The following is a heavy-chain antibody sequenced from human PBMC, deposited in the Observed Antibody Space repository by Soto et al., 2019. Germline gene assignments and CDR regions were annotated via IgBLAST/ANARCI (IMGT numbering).Heavy chain of an antibody. V-gene: IGHV1-8*01. D-gene: IGHD2-15*01. CDR3: ARVAVAARPRWYNWFDP. CDR2: MNPNSGET. CDR1: GYTFTDYD. J-gene: IGHJ5*02. Sequence: QEQLVQSGAEVKKPGASVKVSCKTSGYTFTDYDINWVRQATGQGLEWMGWMNPNSGETGYAQKFQGRVTMTRSASLSTAYLELSSLRSEDTAVYYCARVAVAARPRWYNWFDPWGQGTLVTVSS.